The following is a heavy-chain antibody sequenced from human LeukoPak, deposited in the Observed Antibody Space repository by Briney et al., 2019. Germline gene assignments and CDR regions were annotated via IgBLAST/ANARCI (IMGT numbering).Heavy chain of an antibody. V-gene: IGHV3-21*01. Sequence: PGGSLRLSCAASGFTFSSYSMNWVRQAPGKGLEWVSSISSSSSYIYYADSVKGRFTISRDNAKNSLYLQMNSLRAEDTAVYYCARDVSPIYDSSGYQSALDIWGQGTMVTVSS. J-gene: IGHJ3*02. CDR3: ARDVSPIYDSSGYQSALDI. CDR1: GFTFSSYS. D-gene: IGHD3-22*01. CDR2: ISSSSSYI.